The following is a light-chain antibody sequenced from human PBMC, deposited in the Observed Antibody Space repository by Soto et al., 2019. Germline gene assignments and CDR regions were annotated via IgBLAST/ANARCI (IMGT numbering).Light chain of an antibody. CDR2: GVS. J-gene: IGKJ4*01. V-gene: IGKV3-20*01. CDR1: QSVRSDY. CDR3: QQYGNSPLT. Sequence: IVLSQSPDTLSLYPGQRATLSCRASQSVRSDYFAWYQQKPGQAPRVIIFGVSTRATGVPDRFSGSGSGTDFTLTISRLEPEDFALYYCQQYGNSPLTFGGGTKVDIK.